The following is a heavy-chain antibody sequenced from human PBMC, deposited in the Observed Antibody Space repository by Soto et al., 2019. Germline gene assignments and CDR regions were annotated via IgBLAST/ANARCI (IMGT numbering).Heavy chain of an antibody. J-gene: IGHJ4*02. Sequence: SETLSLTWTVSGGSLNHYYWTWIRQPPGKGLEWMGYIYYSGTTTNYNPSLKSRVNIFVDTSKNQFSLKLNSVTAADTAVYYCARPDSSSWAASFDSWGQGILVTVSS. D-gene: IGHD6-13*01. CDR2: IYYSGTTT. CDR1: GGSLNHYY. V-gene: IGHV4-59*08. CDR3: ARPDSSSWAASFDS.